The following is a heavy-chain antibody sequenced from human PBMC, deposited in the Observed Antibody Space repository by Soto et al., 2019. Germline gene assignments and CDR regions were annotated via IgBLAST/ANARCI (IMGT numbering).Heavy chain of an antibody. CDR1: GGSISSYY. J-gene: IGHJ4*02. Sequence: QVQLQESGPGLVKPSETLSLTCTVSGGSISSYYWSWIRQPPGKGLEWIGYIYYSGSTNYNPSLKSRVTISVDTSKTQFSLKLSSVTAADTAVYYCARLYCSSTSCYEYYWGQGTLVTVSS. D-gene: IGHD2-2*01. CDR2: IYYSGST. V-gene: IGHV4-59*01. CDR3: ARLYCSSTSCYEYY.